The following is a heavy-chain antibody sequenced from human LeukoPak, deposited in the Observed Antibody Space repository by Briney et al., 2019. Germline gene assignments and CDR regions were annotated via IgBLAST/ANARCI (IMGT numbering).Heavy chain of an antibody. J-gene: IGHJ3*02. Sequence: GGSLRLSCTASGFTVSNNYMSWVRQAPGKGLEWVSISYSDSNKNYPDSVKGRFTISRDTSQNTLSLQMNSLRAEDTAVYYCVRKNRDLNAAFDIWGQGTVVTVSS. D-gene: IGHD1-14*01. CDR2: SYSDSNK. CDR1: GFTVSNNY. V-gene: IGHV3-53*01. CDR3: VRKNRDLNAAFDI.